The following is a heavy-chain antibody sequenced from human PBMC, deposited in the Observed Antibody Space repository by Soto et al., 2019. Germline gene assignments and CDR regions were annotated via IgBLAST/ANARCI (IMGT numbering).Heavy chain of an antibody. Sequence: QVQLVESGGGVVQPGKSLRLFCVASGFTFSSYGMHWVRQAPGKGLEWVAVISYDGSNTYYVDSVKGRFTNSRDNSKNTLVLHMSSLRPEDTAVYYCARRLPRTDYGMDVWGQGTTVTVSS. D-gene: IGHD1-1*01. V-gene: IGHV3-30*03. CDR1: GFTFSSYG. CDR2: ISYDGSNT. CDR3: ARRLPRTDYGMDV. J-gene: IGHJ6*02.